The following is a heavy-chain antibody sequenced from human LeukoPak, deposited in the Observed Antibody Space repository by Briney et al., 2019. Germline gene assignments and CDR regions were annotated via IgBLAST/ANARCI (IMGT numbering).Heavy chain of an antibody. J-gene: IGHJ4*02. CDR1: GGSISSYY. CDR3: ARDNRLLARIFDY. V-gene: IGHV4-59*01. CDR2: IYYSGST. Sequence: SETLSLTCTVSGGSISSYYWSWIRQPPGKGLEWIGYIYYSGSTNYNPSLRSRVTISVDTSKNQFSLKLSSVTAADTAVYYCARDNRLLARIFDYWGQGTLVTVSS. D-gene: IGHD3-22*01.